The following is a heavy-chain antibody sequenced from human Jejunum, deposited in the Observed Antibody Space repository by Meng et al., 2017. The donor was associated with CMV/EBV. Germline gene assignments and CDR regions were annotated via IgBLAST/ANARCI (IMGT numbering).Heavy chain of an antibody. CDR2: ISLGNGQT. D-gene: IGHD7-27*01. CDR1: GYTFTDHN. CDR3: ARDVWGFDY. V-gene: IGHV1-18*04. Sequence: VNFVQSGAEVKNPGASVKISCKTSGYTFTDHNIGWVRQAPGQGIEWVGWISLGNGQTVYGHKLQGRVTVTTDTSTSTAYMELRSLRSDDTAMYYCARDVWGFDYWGQGTLVTVSS. J-gene: IGHJ4*02.